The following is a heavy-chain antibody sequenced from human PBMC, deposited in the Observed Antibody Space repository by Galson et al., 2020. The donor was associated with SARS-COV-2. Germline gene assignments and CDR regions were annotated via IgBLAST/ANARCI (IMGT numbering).Heavy chain of an antibody. D-gene: IGHD5-12*01. CDR3: ARDERDGYNLGLFDY. CDR1: GFTFSAFS. CDR2: ISYDAINE. Sequence: SCAASGFTFSAFSMHWVRQAPGKGLEWVAVISYDAINEYYTDSVNGRFTISRDNSKNTLFLHMNSLRVEDTAIYYCARDERDGYNLGLFDYWGQGTLVTVSS. J-gene: IGHJ4*02. V-gene: IGHV3-30*04.